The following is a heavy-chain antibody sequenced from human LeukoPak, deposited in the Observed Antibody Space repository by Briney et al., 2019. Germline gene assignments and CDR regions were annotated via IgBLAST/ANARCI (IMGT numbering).Heavy chain of an antibody. V-gene: IGHV4-39*07. CDR1: GFTFSSYW. J-gene: IGHJ2*01. CDR2: IYYSGNS. Sequence: PGGSLRLSCAASGFTFSSYWMSWIRQPPGKGLEWIGSIYYSGNSYYNPSLKSRVTMSVDTSKNQFSLKVSSVTAADTAVYYCAGPAGTYWYFDLWGRGTLVTVSS. D-gene: IGHD1-26*01. CDR3: AGPAGTYWYFDL.